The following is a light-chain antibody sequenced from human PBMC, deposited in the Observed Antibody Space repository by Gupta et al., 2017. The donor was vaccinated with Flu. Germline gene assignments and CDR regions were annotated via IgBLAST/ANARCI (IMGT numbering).Light chain of an antibody. Sequence: TISCTGSSSNIGAGYDVLWYQQLPGAAPKLLIYGNNNRPSGVPDRFSGSKSGTSASLAITGLQAEDEGDYYCQSYDSSLSDSYVFGTGTKVTVL. CDR3: QSYDSSLSDSYV. V-gene: IGLV1-40*01. CDR1: SSNIGAGYD. J-gene: IGLJ1*01. CDR2: GNN.